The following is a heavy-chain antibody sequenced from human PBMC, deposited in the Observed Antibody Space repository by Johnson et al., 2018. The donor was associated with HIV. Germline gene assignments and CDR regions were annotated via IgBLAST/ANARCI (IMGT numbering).Heavy chain of an antibody. J-gene: IGHJ3*02. CDR1: GFTFSIYG. Sequence: QVQLVESGGGVVQPGGSLRLSCAASGFTFSIYGMHWVRQAPGKGLEWVAFIRYDGSNKSYADSVKGRFTISRDNSKNTLYLQMNSLRAEDTAVYYCAKDYSPAAYSSSFGAFDIWGQGTMVTVSS. CDR2: IRYDGSNK. V-gene: IGHV3-30*02. CDR3: AKDYSPAAYSSSFGAFDI. D-gene: IGHD6-6*01.